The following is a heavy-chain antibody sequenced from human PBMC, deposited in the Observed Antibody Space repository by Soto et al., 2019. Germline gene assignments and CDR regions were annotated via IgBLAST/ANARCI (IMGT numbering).Heavy chain of an antibody. J-gene: IGHJ4*02. Sequence: EVQLVESGGGLVQPGGSLRLSCTASGFTFSTYWMNWVRQAPGKGLEWVANIKEDGREKYYVDSVKGRFTISRDNTKNSLYLQMSGLRAEDTAVYYCARLPSPVAKDGFPYWGQGTLVTVSS. CDR1: GFTFSTYW. CDR3: ARLPSPVAKDGFPY. V-gene: IGHV3-7*05. CDR2: IKEDGREK. D-gene: IGHD2-2*01.